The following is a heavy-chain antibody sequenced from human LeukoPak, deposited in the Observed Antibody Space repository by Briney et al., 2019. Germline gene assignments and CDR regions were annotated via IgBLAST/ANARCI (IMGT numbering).Heavy chain of an antibody. Sequence: ASVKVSCKASGYTFTSYDINWVRQATGQGLEWMGWMNPNSGNTGYAQKFQGRVTMTRNTSISTAYMELSSLRSEDTAVYYCARRSYSNHYYYYYYMDVWGKGTMVTVSS. V-gene: IGHV1-8*01. J-gene: IGHJ6*03. D-gene: IGHD4-11*01. CDR1: GYTFTSYD. CDR3: ARRSYSNHYYYYYYMDV. CDR2: MNPNSGNT.